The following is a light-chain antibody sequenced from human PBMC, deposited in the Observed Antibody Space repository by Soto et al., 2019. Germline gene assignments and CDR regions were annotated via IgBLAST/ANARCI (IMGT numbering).Light chain of an antibody. CDR1: SSNIGAGYD. CDR3: QSSDSSLSAWV. CDR2: GNI. V-gene: IGLV1-40*01. Sequence: QSVLTQPPSVSGAPGQRVTMSCTGSSSNIGAGYDVHWFQQLPGTAPRLLIYGNINRLAGVPARFSGSKSGTSASLAITGLQDEDEDDYYCQSSDSSLSAWVFGGGTKLTVL. J-gene: IGLJ2*01.